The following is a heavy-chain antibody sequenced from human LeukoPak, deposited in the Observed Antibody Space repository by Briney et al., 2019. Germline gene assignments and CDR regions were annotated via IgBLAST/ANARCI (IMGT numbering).Heavy chain of an antibody. J-gene: IGHJ4*02. CDR2: INNDGSRT. V-gene: IGHV3-74*01. Sequence: GGSLRLSCAASGFTLSNSWMFWVRQPPGKGLKYVSEINNDGSRTSYADSVKGRFTISRDGAENTLFLQMNSLRAEDTAVYFCARGGVSGGFDNWGQGTLVTVSS. CDR3: ARGGVSGGFDN. CDR1: GFTLSNSW. D-gene: IGHD3-10*01.